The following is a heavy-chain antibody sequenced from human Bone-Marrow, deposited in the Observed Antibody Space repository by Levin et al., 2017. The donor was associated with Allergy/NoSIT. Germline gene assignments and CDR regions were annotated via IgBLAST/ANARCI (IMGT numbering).Heavy chain of an antibody. V-gene: IGHV1-18*01. CDR2: ISAYNGNT. Sequence: ASVKVSCKASGYTFTSYGISWVRQAPGQGLEWMGWISAYNGNTNYAQKLQGRVTMTTDTSTSTAYMELRSLRSDDTAVYYCARDKERIAVAGPRSFRLGQNAFDIWGQGTMVTVSS. CDR1: GYTFTSYG. J-gene: IGHJ3*02. CDR3: ARDKERIAVAGPRSFRLGQNAFDI. D-gene: IGHD6-19*01.